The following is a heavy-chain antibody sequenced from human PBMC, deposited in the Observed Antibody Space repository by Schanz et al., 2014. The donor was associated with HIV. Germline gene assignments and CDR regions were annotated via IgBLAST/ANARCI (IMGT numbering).Heavy chain of an antibody. V-gene: IGHV3-30*04. CDR3: AKDRCSTTSCYGGNWFDP. D-gene: IGHD2-2*01. CDR1: GFTFSNYA. CDR2: ISYDGSNE. J-gene: IGHJ5*02. Sequence: VQLVESGGGLVQPGGSLRLSCAVSGFTFSNYAMHWVRQAPGKGLEWVAVISYDGSNEYYGDSVKGRFTIARDNSEKTLYLHMNNLRVEDTAIYYCAKDRCSTTSCYGGNWFDPWGQGTLVTVSS.